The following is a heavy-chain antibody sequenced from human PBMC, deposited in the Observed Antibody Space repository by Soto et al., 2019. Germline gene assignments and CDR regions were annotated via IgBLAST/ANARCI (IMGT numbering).Heavy chain of an antibody. CDR1: GFTFSSYS. V-gene: IGHV3-53*04. D-gene: IGHD6-13*01. CDR3: ARDPGYSRAFLL. Sequence: GGSLRLSCAASGFTFSSYSMNWVRQAPGKGLEWVSVINSGGSTYYADSVKGRFTISRHNSKNTLYLQMNSLRAEDTAVYYCARDPGYSRAFLLWGQGTMVTVSS. J-gene: IGHJ3*01. CDR2: INSGGST.